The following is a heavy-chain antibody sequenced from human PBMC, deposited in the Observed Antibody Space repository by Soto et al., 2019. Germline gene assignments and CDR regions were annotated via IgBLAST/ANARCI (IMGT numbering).Heavy chain of an antibody. CDR1: GFTFSSYS. CDR3: ARDRGYCTNGVCYDNWFDP. CDR2: ISSSSSTI. Sequence: GGSLRLSCAASGFTFSSYSMNWVRQAPGKGLEWVSYISSSSSTIYYADSVKGRFTISRDNAKNSLYLQMNSLRAEDTAVYYCARDRGYCTNGVCYDNWFDPWGQGTLVTVSS. D-gene: IGHD2-8*01. J-gene: IGHJ5*02. V-gene: IGHV3-48*01.